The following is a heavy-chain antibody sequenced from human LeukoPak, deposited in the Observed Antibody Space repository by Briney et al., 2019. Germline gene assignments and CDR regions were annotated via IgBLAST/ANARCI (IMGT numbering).Heavy chain of an antibody. CDR2: IYHSGST. Sequence: SSETLSLTCTVSGYSISSGYYWGWIRQPPGKGLEWIGSIYHSGSTYYNPSLKSRVTISVDTSKNQFSLKLSSVTAADTAVYYCARRDTARTILSWGQGTLVTVSS. J-gene: IGHJ4*02. D-gene: IGHD5-18*01. V-gene: IGHV4-38-2*02. CDR1: GYSISSGYY. CDR3: ARRDTARTILS.